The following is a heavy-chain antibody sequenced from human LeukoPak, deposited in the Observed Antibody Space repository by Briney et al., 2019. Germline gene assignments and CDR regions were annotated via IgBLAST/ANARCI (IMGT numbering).Heavy chain of an antibody. D-gene: IGHD3-10*01. V-gene: IGHV3-23*01. CDR3: VKERMLWFGELSAFDV. CDR2: IGGTGLSI. Sequence: GGSLRLSCAGSGFIFSNYGMNWVRQAPGEGLEWISGIGGTGLSIDYTASVKGRFTISRDNSRNTLYLQMNSLRSEDTAIYYCVKERMLWFGELSAFDVWGQGTVVTVSS. CDR1: GFIFSNYG. J-gene: IGHJ3*01.